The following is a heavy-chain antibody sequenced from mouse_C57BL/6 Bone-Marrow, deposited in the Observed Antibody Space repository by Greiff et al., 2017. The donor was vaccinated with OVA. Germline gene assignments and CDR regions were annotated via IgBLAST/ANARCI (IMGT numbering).Heavy chain of an antibody. CDR1: GYAFSSYW. CDR3: ERRGYYGSSYLDY. CDR2: IYPGDGDT. Sequence: VQLQQSGAELVKPGASVKISCKASGYAFSSYWMNWVKQRPGKGLEWIGQIYPGDGDTNYNGKFKGKATLTADKSASTAYMQLISLTSEDSAVYFCERRGYYGSSYLDYRGQGTTLTVSS. V-gene: IGHV1-80*01. D-gene: IGHD1-1*01. J-gene: IGHJ2*01.